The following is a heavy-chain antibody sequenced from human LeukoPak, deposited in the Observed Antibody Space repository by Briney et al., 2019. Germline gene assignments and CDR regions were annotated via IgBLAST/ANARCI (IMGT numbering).Heavy chain of an antibody. CDR1: GYSISSGYY. V-gene: IGHV4-38-2*02. J-gene: IGHJ5*02. CDR2: IYHSGST. CDR3: ARDASGLFDP. D-gene: IGHD6-6*01. Sequence: PSETLSLTCAVSGYSISSGYYWGWIRQPPGKGLEWIGSIYHSGSTYYNPSLKSRVTISVDTSKNQFSLKLSSVTAADTAVYYCARDASGLFDPWGQGTLVTVSS.